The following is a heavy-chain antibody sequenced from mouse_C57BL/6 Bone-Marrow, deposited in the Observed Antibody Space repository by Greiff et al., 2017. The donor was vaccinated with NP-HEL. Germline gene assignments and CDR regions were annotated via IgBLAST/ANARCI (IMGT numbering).Heavy chain of an antibody. D-gene: IGHD2-3*01. J-gene: IGHJ2*01. Sequence: EVKLMESGGGLVKPGGSLKLSCAASGFTFSSYAMSWVRQTPEKRLGWVATISDGGSYTYYPDNVKGRFTISRDNAKNNLYLQMSHLKSEDTAMYYCARDDGYYWGQGTTLTVSS. CDR1: GFTFSSYA. CDR2: ISDGGSYT. CDR3: ARDDGYY. V-gene: IGHV5-4*01.